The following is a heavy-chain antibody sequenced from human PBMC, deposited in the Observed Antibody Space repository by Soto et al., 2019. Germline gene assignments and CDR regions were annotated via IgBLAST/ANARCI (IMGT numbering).Heavy chain of an antibody. CDR3: ARDGYSYGYYYGMDV. V-gene: IGHV4-31*03. D-gene: IGHD5-18*01. CDR1: GGSISSGGYY. CDR2: IYYSGST. Sequence: SETLSLTCTVSGGSISSGGYYWSWIRQHPGKGLEWIGYIYYSGSTYYNPSLKSRVTISVDTSKNQFSLKLSSVTAADTAVYYCARDGYSYGYYYGMDVWGQGTTVT. J-gene: IGHJ6*02.